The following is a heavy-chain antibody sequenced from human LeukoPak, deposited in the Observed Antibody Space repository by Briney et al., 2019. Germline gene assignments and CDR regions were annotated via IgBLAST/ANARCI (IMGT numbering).Heavy chain of an antibody. J-gene: IGHJ3*01. CDR3: ARVGDENAFDV. V-gene: IGHV3-64*01. CDR2: ISSNGGST. Sequence: PGGSLRLSCAASGFSFRSYAMHCVRQAPGRGLEYGSAISSNGGSTYYANSVKGRFTISRDNSKNTLYLQIGCLRGEDMAVYYCARVGDENAFDVWGQGTMVTVSS. CDR1: GFSFRSYA. D-gene: IGHD2-21*01.